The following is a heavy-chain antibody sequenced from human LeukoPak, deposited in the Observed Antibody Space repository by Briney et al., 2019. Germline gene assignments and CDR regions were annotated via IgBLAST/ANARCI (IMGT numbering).Heavy chain of an antibody. CDR1: GFTVSSNY. J-gene: IGHJ3*02. V-gene: IGHV3-53*01. D-gene: IGHD5-24*01. CDR3: AKDPLVEMTTTSYTEDAFDI. Sequence: PGGSLRLSCAASGFTVSSNYMSWVRQAPGKGLEWVSVIYSGGSTYYADSVKGRFTISRDNSKNTLYLQMNSLRAEDTAVYYCAKDPLVEMTTTSYTEDAFDIWGQGTMVTVSS. CDR2: IYSGGST.